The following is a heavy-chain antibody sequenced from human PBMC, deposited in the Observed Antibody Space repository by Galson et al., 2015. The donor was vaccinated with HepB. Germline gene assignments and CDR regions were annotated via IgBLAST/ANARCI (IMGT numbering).Heavy chain of an antibody. CDR3: ARAAPPSKTFDY. Sequence: CAISGDSVSSNSAAWDWIRQSPSRGLEWLGRTYYRSKWYNDYAVSVKSRITINPDTSENQVSLQLNSVTPEDTAVYYCARAAPPSKTFDYWGQGTLVTVSS. CDR2: TYYRSKWYN. CDR1: GDSVSSNSAA. V-gene: IGHV6-1*01. D-gene: IGHD4-11*01. J-gene: IGHJ4*02.